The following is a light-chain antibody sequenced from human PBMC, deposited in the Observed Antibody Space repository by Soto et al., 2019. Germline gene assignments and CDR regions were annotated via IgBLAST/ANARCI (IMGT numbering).Light chain of an antibody. Sequence: DIQMTQSPSTLSASVGDRVTITCRASQGISRWLAWYQQKPGRAPKLLIYEASILESGVPSRFSGSGSGTKFTLTISRLQPSDFATYYRQQSNSKSWTFCQGTRVEIK. CDR2: EAS. CDR1: QGISRW. J-gene: IGKJ1*01. V-gene: IGKV1-5*01. CDR3: QQSNSKSWT.